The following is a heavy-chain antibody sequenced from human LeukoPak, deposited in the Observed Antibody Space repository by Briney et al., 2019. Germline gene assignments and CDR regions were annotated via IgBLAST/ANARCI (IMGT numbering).Heavy chain of an antibody. Sequence: PGGSLRLSCAASGFTFSSYAMSWFRQAPGKGLEWVGFIRSKAYGGTTEYAASVKGRFTISRDDSKSIAYLQMNSLKTEDTAVYYCTRVSSSSWYRTDYWGQGTLVTVSS. J-gene: IGHJ4*02. CDR2: IRSKAYGGTT. CDR3: TRVSSSSWYRTDY. V-gene: IGHV3-49*03. D-gene: IGHD6-13*01. CDR1: GFTFSSYA.